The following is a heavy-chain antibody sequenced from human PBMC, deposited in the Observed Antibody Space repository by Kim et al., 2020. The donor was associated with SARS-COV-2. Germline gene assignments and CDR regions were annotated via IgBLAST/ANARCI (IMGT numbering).Heavy chain of an antibody. J-gene: IGHJ4*02. Sequence: GGSLRLSCAASGFTFSSYGMHWVRQAPGKGLEWVAVISYDGSNKYYADSVQGRFTISRDNSKNTLYLQMNSLRAEDTAVYYCAKDRIAAAGTVDYWGQGT. CDR1: GFTFSSYG. D-gene: IGHD6-13*01. CDR2: ISYDGSNK. V-gene: IGHV3-30*18. CDR3: AKDRIAAAGTVDY.